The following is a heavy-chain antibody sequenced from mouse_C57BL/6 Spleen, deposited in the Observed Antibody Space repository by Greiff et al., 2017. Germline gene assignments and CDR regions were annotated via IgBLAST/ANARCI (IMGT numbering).Heavy chain of an antibody. CDR3: ARCGGYGTAMDY. V-gene: IGHV1-80*01. Sequence: QVQLKQSGAELVKPGASVKISCKASGYAFSSYWMNWVKQRPGKGLEWIGQIYPGDGDTNYNGKFKGKATLTADKSSSTAYMQLSSLTSEDSAVYFCARCGGYGTAMDYWGQGTSVTVSS. J-gene: IGHJ4*01. CDR2: IYPGDGDT. D-gene: IGHD1-1*01. CDR1: GYAFSSYW.